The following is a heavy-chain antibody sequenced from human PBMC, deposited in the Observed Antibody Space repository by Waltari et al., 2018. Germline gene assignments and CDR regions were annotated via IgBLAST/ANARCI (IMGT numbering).Heavy chain of an antibody. CDR2: INPNSGGT. J-gene: IGHJ4*02. CDR1: GYTFTGYY. CDR3: AREGYCSGGSCPEYYFDY. V-gene: IGHV1-2*02. Sequence: QVQLVQSGAEVKKPGASVKVSCKASGYTFTGYYMHWVRQAPGQGLEWMGWINPNSGGTNYAQKFQGRVTMTRDTSISTAYMELSRLRSDDTAVYYCAREGYCSGGSCPEYYFDYWGQGTLVTVSS. D-gene: IGHD2-15*01.